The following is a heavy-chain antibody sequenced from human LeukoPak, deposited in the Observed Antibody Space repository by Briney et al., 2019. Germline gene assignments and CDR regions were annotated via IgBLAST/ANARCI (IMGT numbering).Heavy chain of an antibody. V-gene: IGHV4-59*01. CDR2: IYYSGST. CDR1: GGSISSYY. CDR3: ASALRRDGHDY. J-gene: IGHJ4*02. D-gene: IGHD5-24*01. Sequence: SETLSLTCTVSGGSISSYYWSWIRQPPGKGLEWIGYIYYSGSTNYNPSLKSRVTISVDTSKNQFSLKLSSVTAADTAVYYCASALRRDGHDYWGQGTLVTVSS.